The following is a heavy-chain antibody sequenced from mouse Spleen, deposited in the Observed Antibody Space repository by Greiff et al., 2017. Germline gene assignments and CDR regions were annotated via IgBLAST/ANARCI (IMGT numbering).Heavy chain of an antibody. CDR1: GYTFTSYW. J-gene: IGHJ3*01. Sequence: QVQLKQPGAELVKPGASVKLSCKASGYTFTSYWMHWVKQRPGRGLEWIGRIDPNSGGTKYNEKFKSKATLTVDKPSSTAYMQLSSLTSEDSAVYYCAAQARMGFAYWGQGTLVTVSA. CDR2: IDPNSGGT. D-gene: IGHD3-2*02. V-gene: IGHV1-72*01. CDR3: AAQARMGFAY.